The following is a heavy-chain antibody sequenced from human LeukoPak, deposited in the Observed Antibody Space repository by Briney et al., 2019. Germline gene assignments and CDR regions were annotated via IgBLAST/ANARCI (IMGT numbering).Heavy chain of an antibody. CDR3: ARVTNYYGSGSYYYYFDY. CDR1: GGSISNNY. D-gene: IGHD3-10*01. V-gene: IGHV4-59*01. CDR2: IYYSGTT. Sequence: SETLSLTCTVSGGSISNNYWSWFRQPPGKGLEWIGYIYYSGTTNYNPSLKSRVTISVDTSKNQFSLKLSSVTAADTAVYYCARVTNYYGSGSYYYYFDYWGQGTLVTVSS. J-gene: IGHJ4*02.